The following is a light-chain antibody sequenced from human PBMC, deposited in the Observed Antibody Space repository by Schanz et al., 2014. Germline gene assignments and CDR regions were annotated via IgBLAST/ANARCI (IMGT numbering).Light chain of an antibody. J-gene: IGLJ3*02. V-gene: IGLV2-14*01. CDR3: SSFTSSLRWV. CDR1: SSDVGGYNS. CDR2: DVR. Sequence: QSALTQPASVSGSPGQSITISCTGTSSDVGGYNSVSWYQQHPGKAPKLMIYDVRNRPSGVSNRFSGSKSGNTASLTVSGLQAEDEADYYCSSFTSSLRWVFGGGTKVTVL.